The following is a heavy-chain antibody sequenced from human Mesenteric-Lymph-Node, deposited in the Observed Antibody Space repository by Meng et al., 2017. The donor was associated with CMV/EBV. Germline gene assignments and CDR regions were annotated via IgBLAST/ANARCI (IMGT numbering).Heavy chain of an antibody. V-gene: IGHV4-39*07. CDR3: ATTSDYGDLTFDY. Sequence: SETLSLTCTVSGGSLSSGTYYWGWIRQPPGKGLEWIGSIYHSGSTYYNPSLRGRVTISVDTSKNQFSLKMSPVTAADTAVYYCATTSDYGDLTFDYWGQGTLVTVSS. CDR1: GGSLSSGTYY. J-gene: IGHJ4*02. D-gene: IGHD4-17*01. CDR2: IYHSGST.